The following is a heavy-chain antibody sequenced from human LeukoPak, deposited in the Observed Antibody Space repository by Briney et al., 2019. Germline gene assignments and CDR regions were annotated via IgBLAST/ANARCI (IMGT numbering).Heavy chain of an antibody. Sequence: GGSLRLSCAASGFTFSSYWMSWVRQAPGKGLEWVANIKQDGSEKYYVDSVKGRFTISRDNAKNSLYLQMNSLRAEDTAVYYCARDKVGELRGPFDYWGQGTLVTVSS. CDR3: ARDKVGELRGPFDY. J-gene: IGHJ4*02. CDR2: IKQDGSEK. V-gene: IGHV3-7*01. CDR1: GFTFSSYW. D-gene: IGHD1-26*01.